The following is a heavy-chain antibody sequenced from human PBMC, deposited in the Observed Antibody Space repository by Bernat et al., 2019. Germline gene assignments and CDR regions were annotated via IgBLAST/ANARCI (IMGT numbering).Heavy chain of an antibody. CDR2: VRKDGSDK. J-gene: IGHJ4*02. CDR3: VKILDTDRWNDLDH. Sequence: EVQLVESGGGLVQPGGSLRLSCAASGFTFTNYGVGGVRQAPGKGLEWVAIVRKDGSDKGYVDSVNGRFTISRDNAKNSLYLHMNSLRVEDTAVYYCVKILDTDRWNDLDHWGQGTLVTVSS. CDR1: GFTFTNYG. D-gene: IGHD3/OR15-3a*01. V-gene: IGHV3-7*03.